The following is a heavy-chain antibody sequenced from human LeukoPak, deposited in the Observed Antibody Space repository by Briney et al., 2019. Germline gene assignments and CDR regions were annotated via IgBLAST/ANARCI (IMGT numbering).Heavy chain of an antibody. CDR2: ISSSDSTK. CDR3: ARGGLSVMGY. D-gene: IGHD2/OR15-2a*01. Sequence: GGSLRLSCGASGITFSSYSMNWVRQAPGKGLEWVSYISSSDSTKYYADSVKGRFTISRDNARNSLYLQMNSLRTEDTAVYFCARGGLSVMGYWGQGTLVTVSS. J-gene: IGHJ4*02. V-gene: IGHV3-48*01. CDR1: GITFSSYS.